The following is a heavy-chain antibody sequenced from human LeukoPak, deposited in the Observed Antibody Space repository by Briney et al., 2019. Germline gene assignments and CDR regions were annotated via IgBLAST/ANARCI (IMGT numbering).Heavy chain of an antibody. CDR2: INPNSGGT. D-gene: IGHD4-11*01. J-gene: IGHJ6*03. CDR3: ARYDYSNVYYYYYMDV. Sequence: ASVKVSCKASGYTFTSYDINWVRQATGQGLEWMGWINPNSGGTNYAQKFQGRVTMTRDTSISTAYMELSRLRSDDTAVYYCARYDYSNVYYYYYMDVWGKGTTVTVSS. CDR1: GYTFTSYD. V-gene: IGHV1-2*02.